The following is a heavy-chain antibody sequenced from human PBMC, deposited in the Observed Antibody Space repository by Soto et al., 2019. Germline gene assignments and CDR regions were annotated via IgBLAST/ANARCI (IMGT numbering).Heavy chain of an antibody. D-gene: IGHD2-2*01. V-gene: IGHV1-2*02. Sequence: GAAVKVSCKASGYTFTGYYRHWVGQAPGRGVEWMGWINTNSGGTNYAQNFHVRVTITRHTSISTAYMELSRLRSDDTAVYYCARDLFHLVVPRYGMDFWGQGTTVTVSS. J-gene: IGHJ6*02. CDR3: ARDLFHLVVPRYGMDF. CDR1: GYTFTGYY. CDR2: INTNSGGT.